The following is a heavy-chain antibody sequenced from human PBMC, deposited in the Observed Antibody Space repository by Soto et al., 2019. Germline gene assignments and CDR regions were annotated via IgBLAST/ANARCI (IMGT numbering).Heavy chain of an antibody. CDR3: ARRNAMLTSGLYYYYGMDV. V-gene: IGHV4-39*01. J-gene: IGHJ6*02. CDR1: GGSISSSSYY. CDR2: IYYSGST. D-gene: IGHD3-16*01. Sequence: SETRSLTWTVSGGSISSSSYYWGWIRQPPGKGLDWIGSIYYSGSTYYNPSLKSRVTISVDTSNNQFSLKLSSVTAADTAVYYCARRNAMLTSGLYYYYGMDVWGQGTTVTVSS.